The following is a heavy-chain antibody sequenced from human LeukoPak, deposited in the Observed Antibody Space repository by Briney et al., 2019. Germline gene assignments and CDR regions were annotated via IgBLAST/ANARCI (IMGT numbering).Heavy chain of an antibody. J-gene: IGHJ4*02. CDR2: INHSGST. V-gene: IGHV4-34*01. CDR1: GGSISSYY. Sequence: PSETLSLTCTVSGGSISSYYWSWIRQPPGKGLEWIGEINHSGSTNYNPSLKSRVTISVDTSKNQFSLKLSSVTAADTAVYYCARASYLYYFDYWGQGTLVTVSS. CDR3: ARASYLYYFDY. D-gene: IGHD2-8*01.